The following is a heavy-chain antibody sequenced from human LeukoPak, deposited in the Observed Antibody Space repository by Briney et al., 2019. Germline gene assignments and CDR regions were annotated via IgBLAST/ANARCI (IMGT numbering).Heavy chain of an antibody. Sequence: SVNVSCKASGGTFSSYAISWVRQAPGQGLEWMGGIIPIFGTANYAQKFQGRVTITADESTSTAYMELSSLRSEDTAVYYCARDPYIAVAGYPPPNWFDPWGQGTLVTVSS. D-gene: IGHD6-19*01. J-gene: IGHJ5*02. CDR2: IIPIFGTA. V-gene: IGHV1-69*01. CDR1: GGTFSSYA. CDR3: ARDPYIAVAGYPPPNWFDP.